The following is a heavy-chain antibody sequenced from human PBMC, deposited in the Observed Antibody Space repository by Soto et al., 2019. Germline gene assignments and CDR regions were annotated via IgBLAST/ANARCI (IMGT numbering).Heavy chain of an antibody. CDR2: INAGNGNT. J-gene: IGHJ6*02. D-gene: IGHD2-21*02. CDR1: GYTFTSYA. Sequence: ASVKVSCKASGYTFTSYAMHWVRQAPGQRLEWMGWINAGNGNTKYSQKFQGRVTITRDTSASTAYMELSSLRSEDTAVYYCARSGLLGPTDGYHYGMDVWGPGTTVTLSS. V-gene: IGHV1-3*01. CDR3: ARSGLLGPTDGYHYGMDV.